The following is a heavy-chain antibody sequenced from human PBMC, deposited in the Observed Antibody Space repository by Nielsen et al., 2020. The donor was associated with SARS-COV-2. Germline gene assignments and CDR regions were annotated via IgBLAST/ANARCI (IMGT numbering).Heavy chain of an antibody. J-gene: IGHJ6*03. CDR1: GGSLSGSY. CDR2: VNHSGST. V-gene: IGHV4-34*01. D-gene: IGHD2-8*01. CDR3: TREGDCKNGICHIRGMDV. Sequence: ETLSLTCAVYGGSLSGSYWSWIRQSPGKGLEWIGEVNHSGSTNYNPSLKSRVTISVDTSKNQFSLKMRSVTAADTAVYYCTREGDCKNGICHIRGMDVWGKGTTVTVSS.